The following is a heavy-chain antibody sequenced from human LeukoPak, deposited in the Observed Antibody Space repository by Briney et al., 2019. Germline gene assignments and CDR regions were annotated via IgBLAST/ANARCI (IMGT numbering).Heavy chain of an antibody. D-gene: IGHD4/OR15-4a*01. V-gene: IGHV4-38-2*01. J-gene: IGHJ4*02. CDR1: GFSISNNYW. CDR2: VHHSGST. Sequence: SETLSHTCAVSGFSISNNYWWHWIRPPPGTGLEWIGTVHHSGSTYYNPSLKRRVTISGDTSKNQFSLELNSVTAADTAVHYGAREPAGRGAVDYWGQGTLVTVSS. CDR3: AREPAGRGAVDY.